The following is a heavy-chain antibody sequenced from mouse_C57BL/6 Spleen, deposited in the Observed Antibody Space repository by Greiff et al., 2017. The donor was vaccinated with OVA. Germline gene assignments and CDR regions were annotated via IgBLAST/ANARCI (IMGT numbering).Heavy chain of an antibody. J-gene: IGHJ2*01. CDR1: GFTFSSYG. CDR3: ARHCAGGDYFDY. V-gene: IGHV5-6*01. Sequence: EVQVVESGGDLVKPGGSLKLSCAASGFTFSSYGMSWVRQTPDKRLEWVATISSGGSYTYYPDSVKGRFTISRDNAKNTLYLQMSSLKSEDTAMYYCARHCAGGDYFDYWGQGTTLTVSS. CDR2: ISSGGSYT.